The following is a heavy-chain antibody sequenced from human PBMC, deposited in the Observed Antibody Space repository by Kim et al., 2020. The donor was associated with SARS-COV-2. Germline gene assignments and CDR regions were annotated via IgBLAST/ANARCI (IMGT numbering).Heavy chain of an antibody. J-gene: IGHJ2*01. CDR1: GYTFTGYY. V-gene: IGHV1-2*02. CDR3: ARASTLVAKSGNFDL. Sequence: ASVKVSCKASGYTFTGYYMHWVRQAPGQGLEWMGWINPNSGGTNYAQKFQGRVTMTRDTSISTAYMELSRLRSDDTAVYYCARASTLVAKSGNFDLWGRGTLVTVSS. D-gene: IGHD2-15*01. CDR2: INPNSGGT.